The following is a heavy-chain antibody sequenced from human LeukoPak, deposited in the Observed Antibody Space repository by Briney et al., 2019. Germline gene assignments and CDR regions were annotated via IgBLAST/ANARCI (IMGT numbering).Heavy chain of an antibody. J-gene: IGHJ3*02. D-gene: IGHD3-22*01. Sequence: SQTLSLTCTVSGYSISSGYYWGWIRQPPGKGLEWIGSIYYSGSTYYNPSLKSRVTISVDTSKNQFSLKLSSVTAADTAVYYCARVRYYDSSDDAFDIWGQGTMVTVSS. CDR2: IYYSGST. CDR3: ARVRYYDSSDDAFDI. CDR1: GYSISSGYY. V-gene: IGHV4-38-2*02.